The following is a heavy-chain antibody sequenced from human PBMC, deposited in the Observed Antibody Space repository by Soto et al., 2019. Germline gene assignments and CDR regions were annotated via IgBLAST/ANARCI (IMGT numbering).Heavy chain of an antibody. CDR3: ARLYCTASSCYSVGGFDI. J-gene: IGHJ3*02. D-gene: IGHD2-15*01. Sequence: PGGSLRLSCAASGFTFSSYGMHWVRQAPGKGLEWVAVIPYDGSNKYYADSVKGRFTISRDNSKNTLYLQMNSLRAEDTAVYYCARLYCTASSCYSVGGFDIWGQGTMVTVSS. CDR1: GFTFSSYG. V-gene: IGHV3-30*03. CDR2: IPYDGSNK.